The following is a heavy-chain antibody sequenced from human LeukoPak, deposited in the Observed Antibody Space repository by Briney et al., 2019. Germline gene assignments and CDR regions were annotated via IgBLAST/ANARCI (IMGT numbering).Heavy chain of an antibody. CDR1: GGSISSSSYY. V-gene: IGHV4-39*01. J-gene: IGHJ3*02. Sequence: SETLSLTCTVSGGSISSSSYYWGWIRQPPGKGLEWIGSIYYSGSTYYNPSLKSRVTISVDTSKNQFSLKLSSVTAADTAVYYCARVRGVGYYDSSGHDAFDIWGQGTMVTVSS. CDR2: IYYSGST. CDR3: ARVRGVGYYDSSGHDAFDI. D-gene: IGHD3-22*01.